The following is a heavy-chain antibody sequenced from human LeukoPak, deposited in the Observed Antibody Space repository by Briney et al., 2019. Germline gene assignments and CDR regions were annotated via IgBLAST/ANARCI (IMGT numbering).Heavy chain of an antibody. Sequence: GGSLRLSCAASGFTFSSYAMSWVRQAPGKGLEWVSAISGSGGSTYYADFVKGRFTISRDNSKNTLYLQMNSLRAEDTAVYYCAKGITIFGVATYYFDYWGQGTLVTVSS. CDR3: AKGITIFGVATYYFDY. CDR2: ISGSGGST. D-gene: IGHD3-3*01. J-gene: IGHJ4*02. V-gene: IGHV3-23*01. CDR1: GFTFSSYA.